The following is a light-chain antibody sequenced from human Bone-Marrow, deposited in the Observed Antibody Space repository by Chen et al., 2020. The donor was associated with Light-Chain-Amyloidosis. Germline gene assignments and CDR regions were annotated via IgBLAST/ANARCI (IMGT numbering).Light chain of an antibody. CDR3: AAWDGSLSGYV. J-gene: IGLJ1*01. Sequence: QSVLTQPPSASGTPGQRVTISCSGASSNIGSNYVYWYQQFPGAAPKLLIHRNNQRPSGVPDRVSASKSGTSAFLAISGLRSEDEADYYCAAWDGSLSGYVFGTGTKFIVL. V-gene: IGLV1-47*01. CDR2: RNN. CDR1: SSNIGSNY.